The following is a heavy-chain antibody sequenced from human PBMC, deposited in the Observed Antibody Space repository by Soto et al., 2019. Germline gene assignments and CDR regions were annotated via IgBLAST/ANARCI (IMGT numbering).Heavy chain of an antibody. CDR1: GFTFDDYG. V-gene: IGHV3-48*02. CDR3: ARRLDPLQYSDY. CDR2: ISFSGNTI. Sequence: GGSLRLSCAASGFTFDDYGMNWVRQAPGRRLEWVSFISFSGNTIYYADSVRGRFTISRDNAKSTLFLQMNSLRDDDTATYYCARRLDPLQYSDYWGRGTLVTVSS. D-gene: IGHD5-18*01. J-gene: IGHJ4*02.